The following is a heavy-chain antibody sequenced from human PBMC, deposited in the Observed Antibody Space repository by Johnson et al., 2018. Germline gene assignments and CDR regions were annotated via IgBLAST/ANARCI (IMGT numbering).Heavy chain of an antibody. V-gene: IGHV1-2*02. CDR1: GYTFTGYY. D-gene: IGHD3-3*01. J-gene: IGHJ2*01. CDR2: INPNSGGT. CDR3: ARNKFGAGGYVDL. Sequence: QVQLVQSGAEVKKPGASVTVSCKASGYTFTGYYIHWVRQAPGQGLEWMGWINPNSGGTNYAQKFQGRVTMSRDTSITTAYMDVRSLRSDDTAVYYCARNKFGAGGYVDLWGRGTLLTVSS.